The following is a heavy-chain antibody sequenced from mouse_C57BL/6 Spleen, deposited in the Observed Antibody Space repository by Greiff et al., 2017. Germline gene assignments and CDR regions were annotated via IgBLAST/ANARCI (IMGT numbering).Heavy chain of an antibody. V-gene: IGHV1-50*01. CDR1: GYTFTSYW. J-gene: IGHJ4*01. CDR3: ARSGYYGSSYDAMDY. Sequence: VQLQQPGAELVKPGASVKLSCKASGYTFTSYWMQWVKQRPGQGLEWIGEIDPSDSYTNYNQKVKGKATLTVDTSSSTAYMQLSSLTSEDSAVYYCARSGYYGSSYDAMDYWGQGTSVTVSS. CDR2: IDPSDSYT. D-gene: IGHD1-1*01.